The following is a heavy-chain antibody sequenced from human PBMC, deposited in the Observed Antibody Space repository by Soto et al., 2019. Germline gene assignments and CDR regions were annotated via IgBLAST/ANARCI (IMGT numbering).Heavy chain of an antibody. V-gene: IGHV3-74*02. Sequence: EMQLVESGGGLVQPGESLRLSCAASGFTFSRYWMHWVRQSPEKGLMWVSHINTDGSNSNYADSVKGRFTISRDNAKNTLYLQMDGLEAEDTALYYCARAAYSSSWYADFWGQGTLVTVSS. D-gene: IGHD6-13*01. CDR3: ARAAYSSSWYADF. J-gene: IGHJ4*02. CDR2: INTDGSNS. CDR1: GFTFSRYW.